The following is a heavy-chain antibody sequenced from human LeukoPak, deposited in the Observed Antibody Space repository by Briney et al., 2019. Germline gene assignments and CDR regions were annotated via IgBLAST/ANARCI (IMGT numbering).Heavy chain of an antibody. J-gene: IGHJ4*02. CDR2: INPNSGGT. D-gene: IGHD6-6*01. CDR1: GYTFTGYY. Sequence: ASVKVSCKASGYTFTGYYMHWVRQAPGQGLEWMGWINPNSGGTNYAQKFQGRVTMTRDTSISTAYMELRRLRSDDTAVYYCARDRYSSSGGSVGDYWGQGTLVTVS. V-gene: IGHV1-2*02. CDR3: ARDRYSSSGGSVGDY.